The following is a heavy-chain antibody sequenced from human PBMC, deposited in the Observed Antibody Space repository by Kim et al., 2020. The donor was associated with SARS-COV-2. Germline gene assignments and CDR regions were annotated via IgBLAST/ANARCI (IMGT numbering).Heavy chain of an antibody. CDR3: ARDRSRSSDAFDI. CDR2: IYYSGST. D-gene: IGHD2-2*01. J-gene: IGHJ3*02. V-gene: IGHV4-31*03. Sequence: SETLSLTCTVSGGSISSGGYYWSWNRQHPGKGLEWIGYIYYSGSTYYNPSLKSRVTISVDTSKNQFSLKLSSVTAADTAVYYCARDRSRSSDAFDIWGQGTMVTVSS. CDR1: GGSISSGGYY.